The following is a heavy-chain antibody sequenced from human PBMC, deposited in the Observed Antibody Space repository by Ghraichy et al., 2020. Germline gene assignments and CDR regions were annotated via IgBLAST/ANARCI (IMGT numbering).Heavy chain of an antibody. CDR3: VRAPSGGSWFDP. Sequence: ASVKVSCKSSGYSFTTYDINWVRQAPGQGLEWMGWMNPNSGNTGSAAKFQGRLTMTRHTSISTAYMELTDLRSDDTAAYYCVRAPSGGSWFDPWGQGTLVTVSS. CDR2: MNPNSGNT. V-gene: IGHV1-8*01. D-gene: IGHD2-15*01. J-gene: IGHJ5*02. CDR1: GYSFTTYD.